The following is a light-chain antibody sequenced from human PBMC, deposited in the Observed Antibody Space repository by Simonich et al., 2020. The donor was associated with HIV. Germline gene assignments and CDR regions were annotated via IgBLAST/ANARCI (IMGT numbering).Light chain of an antibody. J-gene: IGKJ1*01. CDR2: GAS. V-gene: IGKV3-15*01. Sequence: EIVMTQSPATLSVSPGERATLSCRASQSVSSNLAWYQQKPGQAPRLLMYGASTRATGIPARFSGSGSGTDYTLTINSLQPEDFATYYCQQCYSSPWTFGQGTKVEIK. CDR3: QQCYSSPWT. CDR1: QSVSSN.